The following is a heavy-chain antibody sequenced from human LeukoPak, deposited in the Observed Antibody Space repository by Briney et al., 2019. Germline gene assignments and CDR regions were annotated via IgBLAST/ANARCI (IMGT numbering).Heavy chain of an antibody. V-gene: IGHV3-30-3*01. CDR2: ISYDGSNK. Sequence: GGSLRLSCAASGFTFSSYAMHWVRQAPGKGLEWVAVISYDGSNKYYADSVKGRFTISRDNSKNTLYLQMNSLGAEDTAVYYCARDLISGYDWRFGDYWGQGTLVTVSS. D-gene: IGHD5-12*01. J-gene: IGHJ4*02. CDR3: ARDLISGYDWRFGDY. CDR1: GFTFSSYA.